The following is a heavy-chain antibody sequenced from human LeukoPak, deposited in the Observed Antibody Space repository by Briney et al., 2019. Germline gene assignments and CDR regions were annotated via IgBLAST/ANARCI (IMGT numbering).Heavy chain of an antibody. V-gene: IGHV3-23*01. CDR1: GFTFSSYW. CDR3: AKVPVATITGWFDP. D-gene: IGHD4-23*01. CDR2: ISGSGGST. J-gene: IGHJ5*02. Sequence: PGGSLRLSCAASGFTFSSYWMSWVRQAPGKGLEWVSAISGSGGSTYYADSVKGRFTISRANSKSTLYLQMKSLRADDTAVYYCAKVPVATITGWFDPWGQGTLVTVSS.